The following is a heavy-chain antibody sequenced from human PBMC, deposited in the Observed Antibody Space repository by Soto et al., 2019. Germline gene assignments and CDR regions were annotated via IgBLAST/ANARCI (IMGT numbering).Heavy chain of an antibody. CDR3: ASLTLAVTAAGWWWPFAN. CDR2: ITAGNGNT. V-gene: IGHV1-18*01. D-gene: IGHD2-21*01. J-gene: IGHJ4*02. CDR1: GYTFPNYN. Sequence: QVQLVQSGAEMKKPGASVRVSCKASGYTFPNYNISWVRQAPGQGLEWMGWITAGNGNTNYAQRLQGRFTMTTDTRTTPANMDLRSLRPADTALYYAASLTLAVTAAGWWWPFANWGQGTLITVSS.